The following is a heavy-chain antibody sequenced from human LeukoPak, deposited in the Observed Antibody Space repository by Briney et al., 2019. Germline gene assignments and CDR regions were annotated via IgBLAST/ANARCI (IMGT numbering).Heavy chain of an antibody. J-gene: IGHJ4*02. CDR2: ISPFNDNT. V-gene: IGHV1-18*01. Sequence: ASVKVSCKASGYTFTNYGITWVRQAPGQGLEWVGWISPFNDNTNYAQKLQGRVTMTRDTSTSTVYMDLTSLRSEDTAVYYCARGGMVRDRRHFQFDHWGQGTLVTVSS. D-gene: IGHD3-10*01. CDR1: GYTFTNYG. CDR3: ARGGMVRDRRHFQFDH.